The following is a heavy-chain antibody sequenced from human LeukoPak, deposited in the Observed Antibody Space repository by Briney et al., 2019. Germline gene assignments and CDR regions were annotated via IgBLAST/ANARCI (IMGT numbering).Heavy chain of an antibody. Sequence: SETLSLTCTVSGGSISSYYWSCIRQPPGKGVGWIGYIYYSGSTNYNPSLQSPVTISVDTSKNQFSLTLSSVTAADTAVYYCARTGSSLTGIDYWGQGTLVTVSS. CDR3: ARTGSSLTGIDY. J-gene: IGHJ4*02. CDR1: GGSISSYY. CDR2: IYYSGST. V-gene: IGHV4-59*01.